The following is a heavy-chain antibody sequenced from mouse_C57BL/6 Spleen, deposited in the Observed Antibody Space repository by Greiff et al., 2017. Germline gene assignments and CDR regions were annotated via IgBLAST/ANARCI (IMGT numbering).Heavy chain of an antibody. Sequence: QVQLQQSGPELVKPGASVKISCKASGYAFSSSWMNWVKQRPGKGLEWIGRIYPGDGDTNYNGKFKGKATLTADKSSSTAYMQLSSLTSEDSAVYFGARIELLRRYYFDYWGQGTTLTVSS. CDR3: ARIELLRRYYFDY. D-gene: IGHD1-2*01. CDR1: GYAFSSSW. J-gene: IGHJ2*01. CDR2: IYPGDGDT. V-gene: IGHV1-82*01.